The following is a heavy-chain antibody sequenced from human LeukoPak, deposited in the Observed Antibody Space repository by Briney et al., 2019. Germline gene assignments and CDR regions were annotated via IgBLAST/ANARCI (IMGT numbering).Heavy chain of an antibody. CDR3: AKDSELGALGNYFDY. V-gene: IGHV3-30*18. Sequence: PGGSLRLSCAASGFTFSSYGMHWVRQAPGKGLEWVAVISYDGSNKYCADSVKGRFTISRDNSKNTLYLQMNSLRAEDTAVYYCAKDSELGALGNYFDYWGQGTLVTVSS. CDR2: ISYDGSNK. CDR1: GFTFSSYG. D-gene: IGHD1-26*01. J-gene: IGHJ4*02.